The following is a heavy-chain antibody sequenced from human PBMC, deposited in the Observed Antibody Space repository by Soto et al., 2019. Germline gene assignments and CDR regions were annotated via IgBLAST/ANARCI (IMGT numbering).Heavy chain of an antibody. D-gene: IGHD2-15*01. CDR1: GFSVSTSGVG. Sequence: QITLKESGPTVVKPTQTLTLTCTFSGFSVSTSGVGVAWIRQPPGKALGWLALIYWDDDKRYSPFLQSRVTITKDTSKNPVVLTMTNMDPVDTATYYCAHKGGRGAGMDVWGQGTTVTVSS. CDR3: AHKGGRGAGMDV. V-gene: IGHV2-5*02. CDR2: IYWDDDK. J-gene: IGHJ6*02.